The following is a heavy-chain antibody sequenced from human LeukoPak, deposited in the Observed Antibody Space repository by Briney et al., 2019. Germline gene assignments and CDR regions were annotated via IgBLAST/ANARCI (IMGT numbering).Heavy chain of an antibody. CDR1: GFTFSSYW. J-gene: IGHJ4*02. CDR3: ARDVSAMVMIH. D-gene: IGHD5-18*01. Sequence: PGGSLRLSCAASGFTFSSYWMSWVRQAPGKGLEWVANIKQDGSEKYYVDSVKGRFTISRDNAKNSLYLQMNSLRAQDTAVYYCARDVSAMVMIHWGQGTLVTVSS. V-gene: IGHV3-7*03. CDR2: IKQDGSEK.